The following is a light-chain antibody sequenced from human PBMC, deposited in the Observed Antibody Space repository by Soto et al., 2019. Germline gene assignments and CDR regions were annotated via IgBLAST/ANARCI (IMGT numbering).Light chain of an antibody. Sequence: EIVVTQSPATLSVSPGERATLSCRASQSVNRNLAWYQQKPGQAPRFLIYGASTRATGVPARFSGSGSGIDFTLTISSLEPEDFAVYYCQQRSNWPLTFGGGTKVDIK. J-gene: IGKJ4*01. V-gene: IGKV3-11*01. CDR2: GAS. CDR3: QQRSNWPLT. CDR1: QSVNRN.